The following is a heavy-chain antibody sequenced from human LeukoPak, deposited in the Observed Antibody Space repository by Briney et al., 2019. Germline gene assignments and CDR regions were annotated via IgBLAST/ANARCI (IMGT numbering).Heavy chain of an antibody. V-gene: IGHV3-7*01. J-gene: IGHJ4*02. CDR2: IKQDGSVK. D-gene: IGHD3-10*01. CDR1: GFTFSDYW. Sequence: GGSLRLSCAASGFTFSDYWMSWVRRAPGKGLEWVANIKQDGSVKYYVASVKGRFTISRDNAKNSVFLQMNSLTAEDTAVYYCARDVAGARSYWGQGALVTVSS. CDR3: ARDVAGARSY.